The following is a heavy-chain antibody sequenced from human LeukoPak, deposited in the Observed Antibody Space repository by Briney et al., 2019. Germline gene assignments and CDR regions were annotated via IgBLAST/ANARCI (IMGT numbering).Heavy chain of an antibody. CDR1: GFTFSRYG. Sequence: GGFLRLSCAASGFTFSRYGLHWVRQDPGKGLEWVAVIANDGKDKKYADSVKGRFTISRDNSKSTLYLQMNSLRAEDTAVYYCAKDQQVGAAAYYFDSWGQGTLVTVSS. CDR2: IANDGKDK. J-gene: IGHJ4*02. CDR3: AKDQQVGAAAYYFDS. V-gene: IGHV3-30*18. D-gene: IGHD6-25*01.